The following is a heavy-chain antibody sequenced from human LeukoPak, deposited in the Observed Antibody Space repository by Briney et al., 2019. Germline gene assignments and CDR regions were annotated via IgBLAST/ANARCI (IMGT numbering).Heavy chain of an antibody. Sequence: PGGSLGLSCAASGFTFSDYYMSWIRQAPGKGLEWVSYISSSGSTIYYADSVKGRFTISRDNAKNSLYLQMNSLRAEDTAVYYCAGALAARRVKDYWGQGTLVTVSS. CDR1: GFTFSDYY. D-gene: IGHD6-6*01. CDR3: AGALAARRVKDY. CDR2: ISSSGSTI. J-gene: IGHJ4*02. V-gene: IGHV3-11*04.